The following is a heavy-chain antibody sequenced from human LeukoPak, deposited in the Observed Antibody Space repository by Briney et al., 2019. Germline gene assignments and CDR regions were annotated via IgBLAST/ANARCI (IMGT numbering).Heavy chain of an antibody. Sequence: PSETLSLTCAVYGGSFSGYYSIWIPHPPGKGLEWIGEINHSGSTNYNPLLEGRVTIAVDTSKDQFSLKLSSVTAADTAVYYCARFRVVSSPRYGDYQGVYWGQGTLVTVSS. CDR3: ARFRVVSSPRYGDYQGVY. CDR2: INHSGST. CDR1: GGSFSGYY. V-gene: IGHV4-34*01. D-gene: IGHD4-17*01. J-gene: IGHJ4*02.